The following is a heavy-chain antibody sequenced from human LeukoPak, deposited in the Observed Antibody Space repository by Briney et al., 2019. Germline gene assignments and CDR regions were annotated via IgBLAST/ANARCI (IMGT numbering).Heavy chain of an antibody. J-gene: IGHJ3*02. CDR1: GFTFSSYA. CDR2: IRSHGSNK. D-gene: IGHD6-19*01. CDR3: ARGHIAVAAHDDAFDI. V-gene: IGHV3-30*02. Sequence: GGSLRLSCAASGFTFSSYAMSWVRQAPGTGLEWVTFIRSHGSNKNYADSVKGRFTISRDNAKKSLYLQMNSLRAEDTAVYYCARGHIAVAAHDDAFDIWGQGTMVTVSS.